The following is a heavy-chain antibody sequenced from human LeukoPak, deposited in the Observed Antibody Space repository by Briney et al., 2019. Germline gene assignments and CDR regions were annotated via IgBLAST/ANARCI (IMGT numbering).Heavy chain of an antibody. V-gene: IGHV4-4*07. CDR2: IYTSGFS. D-gene: IGHD3-3*01. J-gene: IGHJ4*02. Sequence: SETLSLTCTVSGGSISTYYWSWIRQPAGKGLEWIGRIYTSGFSNYNPSLKSRVTMSLDTSKNQFSLKMNSVTAADTAVYYCARSLTVFGLVHWGLGTLVTVSS. CDR1: GGSISTYY. CDR3: ARSLTVFGLVH.